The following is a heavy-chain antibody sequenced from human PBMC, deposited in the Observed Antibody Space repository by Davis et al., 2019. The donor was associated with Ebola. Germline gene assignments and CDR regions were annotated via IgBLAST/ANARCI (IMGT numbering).Heavy chain of an antibody. CDR1: GDSVSSNSVV. CDR2: TYYRSKWYN. J-gene: IGHJ6*02. V-gene: IGHV6-1*01. CDR3: ARVLPPRGMDV. Sequence: SQTLSLTCAISGDSVSSNSVVWNWIRQSPSRGLEWLGRTYYRSKWYNDYAVSVKSRITINPDTSKNQFSLQLNSVTPEDTAVYYCARVLPPRGMDVWGQGTTVTVSS. D-gene: IGHD3-10*01.